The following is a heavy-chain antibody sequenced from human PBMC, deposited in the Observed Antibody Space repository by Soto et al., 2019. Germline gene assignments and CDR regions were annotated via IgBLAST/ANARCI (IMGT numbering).Heavy chain of an antibody. CDR1: GYNFAGYW. CDR2: IYPSDSDT. D-gene: IGHD3-3*01. V-gene: IGHV5-51*01. J-gene: IGHJ4*02. Sequence: PWESLKISCKGSGYNFAGYWIAWVRQMPGKGLELMGIIYPSDSDTRYRPSFQGQVTISADKSIGSAYLQWSSLRASDTAMYYCARGGVSTRTFDYWGQGTPVTVSS. CDR3: ARGGVSTRTFDY.